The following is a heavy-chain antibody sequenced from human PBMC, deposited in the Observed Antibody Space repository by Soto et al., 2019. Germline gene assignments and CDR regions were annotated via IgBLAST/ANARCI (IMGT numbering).Heavy chain of an antibody. Sequence: GGSLRLSCAASGFTFSSYEMNWVRQAPGKGLEWVSYISSSGSTIYYAGSMEGRYTIWRDNAKNSLFLQMNSLRAEDTAVYYCTRGDALLVPATASDFDFWGQGTLVTVSS. CDR1: GFTFSSYE. CDR2: ISSSGSTI. CDR3: TRGDALLVPATASDFDF. D-gene: IGHD2-2*01. V-gene: IGHV3-48*03. J-gene: IGHJ4*02.